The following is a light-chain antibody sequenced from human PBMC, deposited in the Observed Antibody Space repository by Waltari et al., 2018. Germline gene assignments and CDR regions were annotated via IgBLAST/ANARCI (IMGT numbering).Light chain of an antibody. CDR2: LVS. Sequence: EIVMTQTPLSLSVTPRQPASISCKSSQSLQYSDGKTYLSWYLQRPGQSPQLLISLVSSPFSGVPDRFSGSGSDKDFTLKISRVEADDVGVYYCMQGLQHPWTFGQGTKVEI. J-gene: IGKJ1*01. CDR3: MQGLQHPWT. V-gene: IGKV2-29*02. CDR1: QSLQYSDGKTY.